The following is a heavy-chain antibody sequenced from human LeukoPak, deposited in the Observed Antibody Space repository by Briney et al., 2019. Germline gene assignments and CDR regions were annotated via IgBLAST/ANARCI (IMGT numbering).Heavy chain of an antibody. Sequence: GSLRLSCVASGFSLSAYWMTWVRQAPGKGLEWVSYISSSSSTIYYADSVKGRFTISRDNAKNSLYLQTNSLRAEDTTVYHCARHPAGTLVPFDYWGQGALVTVS. D-gene: IGHD6-13*01. V-gene: IGHV3-48*04. J-gene: IGHJ4*02. CDR1: GFSLSAYW. CDR2: ISSSSSTI. CDR3: ARHPAGTLVPFDY.